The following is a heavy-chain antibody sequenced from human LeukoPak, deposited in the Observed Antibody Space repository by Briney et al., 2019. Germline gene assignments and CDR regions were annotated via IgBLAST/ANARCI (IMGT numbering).Heavy chain of an antibody. CDR1: GGSVSSGSYC. V-gene: IGHV4-61*02. CDR2: IYTSGST. D-gene: IGHD6-13*01. J-gene: IGHJ6*02. Sequence: PSETLSLTCTVSGGSVSSGSYCWSWIRQPAGKGLEWIGRIYTSGSTNYNPSLKSRVTISVDTSKNQFSLKLSSVTAADTAVYYCARDSFIAAAGDYYYYGMDVWGQGTTVTVSS. CDR3: ARDSFIAAAGDYYYYGMDV.